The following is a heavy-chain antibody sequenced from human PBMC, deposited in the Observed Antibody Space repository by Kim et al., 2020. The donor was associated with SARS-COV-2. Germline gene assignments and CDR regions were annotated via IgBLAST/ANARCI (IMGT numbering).Heavy chain of an antibody. CDR2: T. J-gene: IGHJ4*02. D-gene: IGHD3-22*01. CDR3: AREDSSGYYDY. Sequence: TYNANSVKCRFPNSRTNSKNTLYLQMNSLRAEDTDVYYCAREDSSGYYDYWGQGTLVTVSS. V-gene: IGHV3-53*01.